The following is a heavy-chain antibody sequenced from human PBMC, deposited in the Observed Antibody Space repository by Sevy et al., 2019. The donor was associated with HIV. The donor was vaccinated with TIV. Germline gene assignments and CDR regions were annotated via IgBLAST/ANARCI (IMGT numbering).Heavy chain of an antibody. CDR2: IYYSGST. D-gene: IGHD5-12*01. CDR3: AGERKMATIVY. Sequence: SDTLSLTCTVSDGSISSGDYYWSWIRQPPGKGLEWIGYIYYSGSTYYNPSLKSRVTISVDTSKNQFSLKLSSVTAADTAVYYCAGERKMATIVYWGQGTLVTVSS. V-gene: IGHV4-30-4*02. CDR1: DGSISSGDYY. J-gene: IGHJ4*02.